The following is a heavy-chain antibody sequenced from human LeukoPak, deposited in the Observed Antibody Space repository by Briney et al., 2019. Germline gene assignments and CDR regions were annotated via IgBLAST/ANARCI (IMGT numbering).Heavy chain of an antibody. CDR2: IYYSGST. Sequence: SETLSLTCTVSGGSISSYYWSWIRQPPGKGLEWIGYIYYSGSTNYNPSLKSRVTISVDTSKNQLSLKLSSVTAADTAVYYCARDRCSGGSCPYNWFDPWGQGTLVTVSS. V-gene: IGHV4-59*01. CDR1: GGSISSYY. J-gene: IGHJ5*02. CDR3: ARDRCSGGSCPYNWFDP. D-gene: IGHD2-15*01.